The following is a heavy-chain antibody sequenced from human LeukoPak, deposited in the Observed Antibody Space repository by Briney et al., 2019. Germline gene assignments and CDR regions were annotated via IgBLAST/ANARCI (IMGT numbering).Heavy chain of an antibody. V-gene: IGHV3-53*01. CDR1: GLTVSSNY. CDR3: ARSEYYYGSGSYYFFDY. D-gene: IGHD3-10*01. J-gene: IGHJ4*02. Sequence: TGGSLRLSCAASGLTVSSNYMTWVRQAPGKGLEWVSVIYSAGSTYYADSVKGRFTISRDNPKNTLYLQMNSLRAEDTAVYYCARSEYYYGSGSYYFFDYWGQGTLVTVSS. CDR2: IYSAGST.